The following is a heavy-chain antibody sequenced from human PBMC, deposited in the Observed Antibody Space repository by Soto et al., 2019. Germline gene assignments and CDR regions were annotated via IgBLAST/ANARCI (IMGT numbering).Heavy chain of an antibody. CDR3: ANGWWSVSEEYFDV. CDR1: GYTSTRYA. V-gene: IGHV1-3*01. D-gene: IGHD2-15*01. Sequence: QVQFVQSGAEVREPGASVRVSCRAAGYTSTRYAAHWVRQAPGQRLEWMGWINSGNGNTKYSQTFQGRVTFTRDTSARIVYMELSSLRSEDTAVYYCANGWWSVSEEYFDVWGQGTLVTVSS. J-gene: IGHJ4*02. CDR2: INSGNGNT.